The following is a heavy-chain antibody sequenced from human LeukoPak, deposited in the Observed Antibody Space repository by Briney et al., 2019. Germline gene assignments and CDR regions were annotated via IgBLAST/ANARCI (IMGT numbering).Heavy chain of an antibody. CDR3: ARDWRTSGIAAAGTFDP. Sequence: SVKVSCKASGGTFSSYAISWVRQAPGQGLEWMGGIIPIFGTANYAQKFQGRVTVTTDESTSTAYMELSSLRSEDTAVYYCARDWRTSGIAAAGTFDPWGQGTLVTVSS. J-gene: IGHJ5*02. CDR1: GGTFSSYA. V-gene: IGHV1-69*05. CDR2: IIPIFGTA. D-gene: IGHD6-13*01.